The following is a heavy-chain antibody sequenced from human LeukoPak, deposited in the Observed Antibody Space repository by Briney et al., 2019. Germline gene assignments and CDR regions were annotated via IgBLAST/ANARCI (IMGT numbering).Heavy chain of an antibody. CDR1: GSTFSSYD. CDR3: AKDKFPKRFYDSSGYYYVPFDY. Sequence: GGSLRLSCAVSGSTFSSYDMHWVRQATGKGLEWVSAIGTGGDTYYPDSVKGRFTISRENAKNSLYLQMNSLRAEDTAVYYCAKDKFPKRFYDSSGYYYVPFDYWGQGTLVTVSS. V-gene: IGHV3-13*01. J-gene: IGHJ4*02. D-gene: IGHD3-22*01. CDR2: IGTGGDT.